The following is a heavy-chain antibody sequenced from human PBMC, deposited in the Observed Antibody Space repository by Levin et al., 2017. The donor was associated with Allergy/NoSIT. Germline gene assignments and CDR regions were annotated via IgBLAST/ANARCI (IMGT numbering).Heavy chain of an antibody. V-gene: IGHV3-33*01. CDR2: IWYDGSNK. D-gene: IGHD6-6*01. CDR1: GFTFSSYA. CDR3: ARDGRSSSSSGLDYFYYGMDV. Sequence: GGSLRLSCAASGFTFSSYAMHWVRQAPGKGLEWVAVIWYDGSNKYYADSVKGRFTISRDNSKNTLYLQTNSLRAEDTAVYYCARDGRSSSSSGLDYFYYGMDVWGQGTTVTVSS. J-gene: IGHJ6*02.